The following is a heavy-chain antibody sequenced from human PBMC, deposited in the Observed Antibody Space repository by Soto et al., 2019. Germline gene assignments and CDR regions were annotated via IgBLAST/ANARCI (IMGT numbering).Heavy chain of an antibody. CDR3: AKGYMGSGWYLDAFDI. CDR1: GFTFDDYA. CDR2: ISWNSGSI. V-gene: IGHV3-9*01. J-gene: IGHJ3*02. Sequence: GGSLRLSCAASGFTFDDYALHWVRQAPGKGLEWVSGISWNSGSIGYADSVKGRFTISRDNAKNSLYLQMNSLRAEDTALYYCAKGYMGSGWYLDAFDIWGQGTMVTVSS. D-gene: IGHD6-19*01.